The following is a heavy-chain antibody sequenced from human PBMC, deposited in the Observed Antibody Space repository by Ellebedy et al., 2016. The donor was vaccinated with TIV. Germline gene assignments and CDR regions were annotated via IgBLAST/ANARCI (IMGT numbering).Heavy chain of an antibody. J-gene: IGHJ4*02. D-gene: IGHD1-26*01. Sequence: ASVKVSXKASGYSFSAYYIHWVRQATGQGLEWMGWMHPNNGNTDYAQKFKGRVTMTRDTSISTAYMELSSLRSEDTAVYYRVRVGITKDFFDYWGQGTLVTVSS. CDR2: MHPNNGNT. CDR3: VRVGITKDFFDY. CDR1: GYSFSAYY. V-gene: IGHV1-8*02.